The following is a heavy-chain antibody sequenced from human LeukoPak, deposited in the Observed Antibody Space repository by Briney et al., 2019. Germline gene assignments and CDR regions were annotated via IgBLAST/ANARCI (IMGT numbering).Heavy chain of an antibody. D-gene: IGHD1-1*01. Sequence: VASVKVSCKTSGDTFSNDAISWVRQAPGQGPEWRGDIIPKFGTTNYAQKFRGRVSITTDDSTTTAYMELSRLKSDDTAVYYCARRSRQPRHAYFDYWGLGTLVTVSS. CDR2: IIPKFGTT. CDR1: GDTFSNDA. J-gene: IGHJ4*02. CDR3: ARRSRQPRHAYFDY. V-gene: IGHV1-69*05.